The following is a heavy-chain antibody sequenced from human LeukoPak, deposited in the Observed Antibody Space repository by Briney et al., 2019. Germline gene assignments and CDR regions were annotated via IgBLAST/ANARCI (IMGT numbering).Heavy chain of an antibody. CDR1: GFTFSGSA. CDR3: TRGVPAAIDY. CDR2: IRSKANSYAT. Sequence: PGGSLRLSCAASGFTFSGSAMHWVRQASGKGLEWVGRIRSKANSYATAYAASVKGRFTISRDDSKNTAYLQMNSLKTEDTAVYCCTRGVPAAIDYWGQGTLVTVSS. D-gene: IGHD2-2*02. V-gene: IGHV3-73*01. J-gene: IGHJ4*02.